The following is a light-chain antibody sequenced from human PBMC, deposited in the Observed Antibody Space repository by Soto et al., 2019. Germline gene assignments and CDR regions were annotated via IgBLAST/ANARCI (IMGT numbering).Light chain of an antibody. V-gene: IGKV3-20*01. J-gene: IGKJ2*01. Sequence: EIVLTQSPGTLSLSPGERATLSYRASQSVSNNYLAWYQQKPGQAPRLLIYGASSRATGIPDRFSGSGSGTDFTLTISRLEPEDFAVYYCQQYGSSQYTFGQGTKLEIK. CDR2: GAS. CDR1: QSVSNNY. CDR3: QQYGSSQYT.